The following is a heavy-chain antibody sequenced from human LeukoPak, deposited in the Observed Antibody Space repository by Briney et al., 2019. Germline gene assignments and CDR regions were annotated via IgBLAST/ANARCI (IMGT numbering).Heavy chain of an antibody. CDR3: ARLKDIVVVPAANVGFDY. D-gene: IGHD2-2*01. CDR2: INPNSGGT. Sequence: ASVKVSCKASGGTFSSYDINWVRQATGQGLEWMGWINPNSGGTNYAQKFQGRVTMTRDTSISTAYMELSRLRSDDTAVYYCARLKDIVVVPAANVGFDYWGQGTLVTVSS. V-gene: IGHV1-2*02. CDR1: GGTFSSYD. J-gene: IGHJ4*02.